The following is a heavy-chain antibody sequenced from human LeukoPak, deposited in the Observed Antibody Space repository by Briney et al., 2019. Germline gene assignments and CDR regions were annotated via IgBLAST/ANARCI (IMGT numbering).Heavy chain of an antibody. CDR2: INPNSGGT. CDR3: ARDSLDYDSSGYYPN. J-gene: IGHJ4*02. D-gene: IGHD3-22*01. V-gene: IGHV1-2*02. CDR1: GYTFTGYY. Sequence: ASVKVSCKASGYTFTGYYMHWVRQAPGQGLEWMGWINPNSGGTNYAQKFQGRVTMTRDTSNSTAYMELSRLRSDDTAVYYCARDSLDYDSSGYYPNWGQGTLVTVSS.